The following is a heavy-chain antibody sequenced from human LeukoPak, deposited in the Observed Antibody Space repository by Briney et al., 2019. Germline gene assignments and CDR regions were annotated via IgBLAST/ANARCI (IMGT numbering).Heavy chain of an antibody. CDR2: ISGSGGST. Sequence: GGSLGLSCAASGFTFSSYAMSWVRQAPGKGLEWVSAISGSGGSTYYADSVKGRFTISRDNSKNTLYLQMNSLRAEDTAVYYCAKIVSDYDFWSGSNFDYWGQGTLVTVSS. CDR3: AKIVSDYDFWSGSNFDY. CDR1: GFTFSSYA. J-gene: IGHJ4*02. V-gene: IGHV3-23*01. D-gene: IGHD3-3*01.